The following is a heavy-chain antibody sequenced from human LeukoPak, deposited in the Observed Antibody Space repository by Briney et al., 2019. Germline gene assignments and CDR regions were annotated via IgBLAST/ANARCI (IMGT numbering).Heavy chain of an antibody. CDR1: GYNFTSHW. J-gene: IGHJ4*02. Sequence: ESLRISCKGSGYNFTSHWISWVLQMPGKGLEWMGRITPTDSYTNYSPSFQGHVTISADKSITTAYLYWSSLRTSDTAMYYCARRNTYGLDYWGLGTRVTVSS. CDR3: ARRNTYGLDY. CDR2: ITPTDSYT. V-gene: IGHV5-10-1*01. D-gene: IGHD3-10*01.